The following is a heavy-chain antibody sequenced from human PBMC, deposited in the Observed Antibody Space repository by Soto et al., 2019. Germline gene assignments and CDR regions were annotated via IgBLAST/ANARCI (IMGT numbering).Heavy chain of an antibody. D-gene: IGHD3-22*01. Sequence: GGSLRLSCAVSGFTFSVSAIHWVRQAPGKGLEWVSVIYSDGSTYYADSVKGRFTISRHNSKNTLYLQMNSLRAEDTAVYYCARDPYYDSSGYLASNGMDVWGQGTTVTVSS. CDR1: GFTFSVSA. CDR2: IYSDGST. J-gene: IGHJ6*02. V-gene: IGHV3-53*04. CDR3: ARDPYYDSSGYLASNGMDV.